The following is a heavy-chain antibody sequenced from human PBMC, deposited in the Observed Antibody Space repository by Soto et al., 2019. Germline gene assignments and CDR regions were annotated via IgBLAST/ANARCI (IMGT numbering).Heavy chain of an antibody. V-gene: IGHV1-18*01. CDR1: GHTFSSRG. CDR2: ISPHNAKT. Sequence: QAQLVQSGPEVKEPGASVKVSCKASGHTFSSRGIYWVRQAPGQGLEWMGWISPHNAKTHYAQSLQGRVTLTTDTSTSTAYMDLRSLRSDDTAVYYCVREAGDYDWYFDLWGRGTPVTVSS. J-gene: IGHJ2*01. D-gene: IGHD4-17*01. CDR3: VREAGDYDWYFDL.